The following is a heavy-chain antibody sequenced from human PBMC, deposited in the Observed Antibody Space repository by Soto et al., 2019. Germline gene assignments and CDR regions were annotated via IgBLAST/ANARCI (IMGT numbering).Heavy chain of an antibody. CDR1: GFTFSSYG. D-gene: IGHD4-17*01. J-gene: IGHJ1*01. CDR2: IWYDGSNK. CDR3: ARDGGAVTTYFQH. V-gene: IGHV3-33*01. Sequence: GGSLRLSCAASGFTFSSYGMHWVRQAPGKGLEWVAVIWYDGSNKYYADSVKGRFTISRDNSKNTLYLQMNSLRAEDMAVYYCARDGGAVTTYFQHWGQGTLVTVSS.